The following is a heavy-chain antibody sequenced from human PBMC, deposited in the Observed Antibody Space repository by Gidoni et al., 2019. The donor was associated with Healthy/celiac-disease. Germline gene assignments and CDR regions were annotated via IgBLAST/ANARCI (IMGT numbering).Heavy chain of an antibody. Sequence: QVQLQPGGAGLLKPSETLSLTCAVYGGSFRGYYWRWIRPPPGKGLEWIGEINHSGSPNSNPSLKSRVTISVDTSKNQFSLKLSSVTAADTAVYYCARVFGYGSVSRGFDYWGQGTLVTVSS. V-gene: IGHV4-34*01. CDR2: INHSGSP. CDR1: GGSFRGYY. D-gene: IGHD3-10*01. J-gene: IGHJ4*02. CDR3: ARVFGYGSVSRGFDY.